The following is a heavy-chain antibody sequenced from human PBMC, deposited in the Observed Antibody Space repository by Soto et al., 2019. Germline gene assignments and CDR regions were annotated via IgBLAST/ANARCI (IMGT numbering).Heavy chain of an antibody. Sequence: QVQLVQSGAEVKKPGASVKVSCKASGYTFTSYGISWVRQAPGQGLGWMGWISAYNGNTNYAQKLQGRVTMTTDTSTSTAYMELRSLRSDDTAVYYCARDFRYYYDSSGYSWFDPWGQGTLVTVSS. CDR2: ISAYNGNT. CDR1: GYTFTSYG. CDR3: ARDFRYYYDSSGYSWFDP. J-gene: IGHJ5*02. V-gene: IGHV1-18*01. D-gene: IGHD3-22*01.